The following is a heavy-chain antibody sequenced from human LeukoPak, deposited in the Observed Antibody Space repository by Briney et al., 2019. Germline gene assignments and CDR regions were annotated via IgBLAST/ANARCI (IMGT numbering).Heavy chain of an antibody. D-gene: IGHD6-19*01. CDR1: GYSFTSYW. V-gene: IGHV5-10-1*01. J-gene: IGHJ5*02. Sequence: GESLKISCKGSGYSFTSYWISWVRQMPGKGLEWMGRIDPSDSYTNYSPSFQGRVTISADKSISTAYLQWSSLKASDTAMYYCARQPPAVAGSSWWFDPWGQGTLVTVSS. CDR3: ARQPPAVAGSSWWFDP. CDR2: IDPSDSYT.